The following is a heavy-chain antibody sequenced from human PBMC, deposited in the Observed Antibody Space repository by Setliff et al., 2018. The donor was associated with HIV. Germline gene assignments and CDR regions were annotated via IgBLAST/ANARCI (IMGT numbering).Heavy chain of an antibody. CDR2: IRDNGVSP. CDR1: GFIFSNYG. D-gene: IGHD4-17*01. V-gene: IGHV3-23*01. Sequence: GSLRLSCAASGFIFSNYGMTWVRQAPGKGLEWVSGIRDNGVSPYYADSVTGRFTISRDNTKNTLYLQMNSLRVEDTAIYYCTKGVQRLRPYYFDSWGQGILVTVSS. CDR3: TKGVQRLRPYYFDS. J-gene: IGHJ4*02.